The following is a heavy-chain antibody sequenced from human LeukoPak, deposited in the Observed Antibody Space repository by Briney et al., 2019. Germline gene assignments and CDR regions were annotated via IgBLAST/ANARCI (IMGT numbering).Heavy chain of an antibody. Sequence: SETLSLTCTVSGGSISSRSYYWGWIRQPPGKGLEWIGEINHSGSTNYNPSLKSRVTISVDTSENQFSLKLSSVTAADTAVYYCARQAGYSSGWSGYYYYMDVWGKGTTVTVSS. D-gene: IGHD6-19*01. CDR1: GGSISSRSYY. J-gene: IGHJ6*03. CDR2: INHSGST. V-gene: IGHV4-39*01. CDR3: ARQAGYSSGWSGYYYYMDV.